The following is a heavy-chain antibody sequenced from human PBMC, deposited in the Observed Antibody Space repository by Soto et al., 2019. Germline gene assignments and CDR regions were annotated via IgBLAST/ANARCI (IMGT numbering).Heavy chain of an antibody. CDR2: INHSGIT. CDR1: GGSFSGYY. D-gene: IGHD5-18*01. Sequence: SETLSLTCAVYGGSFSGYYWSWIRQPPGKGLEWIGEINHSGITNYNPSLKSRVTISVDTSKNQFSLKLSSVTAADTAMYYCARRPTAMDYYYGMDVWGQGTTVTVSS. CDR3: ARRPTAMDYYYGMDV. V-gene: IGHV4-34*01. J-gene: IGHJ6*02.